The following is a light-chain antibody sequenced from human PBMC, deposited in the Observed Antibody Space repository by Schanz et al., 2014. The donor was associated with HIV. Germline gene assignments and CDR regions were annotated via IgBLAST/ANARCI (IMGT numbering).Light chain of an antibody. Sequence: IQLTQSPSSLSASVGDRVTISCRASKSISNWLAWFQQKPGKPPKSLIYAASSLQSGVPSKFSGSGSGTDFTLTISSLQPEDFATYYCQQYNSYPLTFGGGTKVEIK. V-gene: IGKV1-16*02. J-gene: IGKJ4*01. CDR3: QQYNSYPLT. CDR2: AAS. CDR1: KSISNW.